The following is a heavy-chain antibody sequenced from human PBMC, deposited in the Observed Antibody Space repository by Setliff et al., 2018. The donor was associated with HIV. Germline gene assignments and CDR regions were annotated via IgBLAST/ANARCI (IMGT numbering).Heavy chain of an antibody. CDR3: ARYGGPVDFGDY. CDR2: ITGGGDT. CDR1: GFTFSAYW. Sequence: GGSLRLSCAASGFTFSAYWMHWVRQAPGKGLAWVSRITGGGDTIYADSVKGRFTISRDNNKLYLQMNSLRAEDTAVYYCARYGGPVDFGDYWGQGTLVTVSS. J-gene: IGHJ4*02. V-gene: IGHV3-74*01. D-gene: IGHD3-16*01.